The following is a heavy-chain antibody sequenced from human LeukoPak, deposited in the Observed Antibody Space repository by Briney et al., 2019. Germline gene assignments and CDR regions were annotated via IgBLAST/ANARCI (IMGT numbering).Heavy chain of an antibody. Sequence: PGGSLRLSCAASGFTFDNYAMHWVRQAPGKGLEWVSLISGDGGITFYADSVEGRFTISRDNSKNSLYLEMNSLRSEDTALYYCAKEGCSGGSCYSYGMDVWGQGTTVTVSS. D-gene: IGHD2-15*01. V-gene: IGHV3-43*02. CDR1: GFTFDNYA. J-gene: IGHJ6*02. CDR3: AKEGCSGGSCYSYGMDV. CDR2: ISGDGGIT.